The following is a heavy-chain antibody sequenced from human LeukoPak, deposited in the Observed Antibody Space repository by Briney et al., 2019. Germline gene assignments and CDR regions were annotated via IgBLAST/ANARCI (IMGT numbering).Heavy chain of an antibody. CDR2: IYSGGST. J-gene: IGHJ4*02. V-gene: IGHV3-53*01. D-gene: IGHD6-19*01. CDR1: GFSVSSNY. CDR3: ARGLKYSSGWYYFDY. Sequence: GGSLRLSCAASGFSVSSNYMSWVRRAPGKVLEWVSVIYSGGSTYCADSVKGRFTISRDNSKNTLYLQMNSLRAEDTAVYYCARGLKYSSGWYYFDYWGQGTLVTVSS.